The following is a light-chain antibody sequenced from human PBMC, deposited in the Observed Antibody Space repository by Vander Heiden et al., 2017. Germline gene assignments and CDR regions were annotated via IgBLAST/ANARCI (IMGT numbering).Light chain of an antibody. CDR2: EVS. CDR3: SSYAGSNNLL. V-gene: IGLV2-8*01. Sequence: QSALTQPPSASGSPGQSVTISCTGTSSDIGNYNYVSWYQQHPGKAPKLMIYEVSERPSGVPDRFSGSKSDNTASLTVSGLQAEDEADYYCSSYAGSNNLLFGGGTKLTVL. CDR1: SSDIGNYNY. J-gene: IGLJ3*02.